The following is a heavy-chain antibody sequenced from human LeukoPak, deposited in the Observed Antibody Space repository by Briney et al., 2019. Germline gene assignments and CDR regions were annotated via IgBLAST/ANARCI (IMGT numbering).Heavy chain of an antibody. CDR1: GGTFSSYA. Sequence: ASVKVSCKASGGTFSSYAISWVRQAPGQGLEWMGRIIPILGIANYAQKFQGRVTITADKSTSTAYMELSSLRSEDTAVYYCARVGSQMGLLIYWGQGTLVTVSS. CDR3: ARVGSQMGLLIY. V-gene: IGHV1-69*04. D-gene: IGHD3-10*01. J-gene: IGHJ4*02. CDR2: IIPILGIA.